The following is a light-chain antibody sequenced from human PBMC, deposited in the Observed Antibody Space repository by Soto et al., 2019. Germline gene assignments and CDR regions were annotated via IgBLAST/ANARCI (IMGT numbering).Light chain of an antibody. CDR2: GNN. V-gene: IGLV1-40*01. J-gene: IGLJ3*02. Sequence: QPVLTQPPSVSGAPGQRVTISCTGTSSNIGAGYDVIWYQQLPGTAPKLLIFGNNSRSSGVPDRFSASKSGTSASLAVAGLQAEDEADYHCQSYDTRLSGSVFGGGTKLTVL. CDR1: SSNIGAGYD. CDR3: QSYDTRLSGSV.